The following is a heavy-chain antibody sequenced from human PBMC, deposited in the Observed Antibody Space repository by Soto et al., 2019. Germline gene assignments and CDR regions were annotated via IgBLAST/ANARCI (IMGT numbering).Heavy chain of an antibody. CDR2: IYWNDVK. D-gene: IGHD4-17*01. J-gene: IGHJ4*02. CDR3: ADQSMTPVTSYFDF. CDR1: GFSRSTGGVG. V-gene: IGHV2-5*01. Sequence: QITLKESCPALVIPTQTLTLTFTFSGFSRSTGGVGVGWIRQPPGKALEWLALIYWNDVKRYSPSLKSRLTITKETSKNQVVLTMNNIDPVDTATYYCADQSMTPVTSYFDFWGQGTLVTVSS.